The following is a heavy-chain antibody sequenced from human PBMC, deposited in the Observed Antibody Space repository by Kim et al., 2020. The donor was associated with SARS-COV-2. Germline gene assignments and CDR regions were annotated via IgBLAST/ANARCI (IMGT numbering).Heavy chain of an antibody. CDR2: IYHSGST. J-gene: IGHJ2*01. CDR1: GGSISSSNW. V-gene: IGHV4-4*02. D-gene: IGHD2-15*01. CDR3: ARDPDGGNPVRYFDL. Sequence: SETLSLTCAVSGGSISSSNWWSWVRQPPGKGLEWIGEIYHSGSTNYNPSLKSRVTISVDKSKNQFSLKLSSVTAADTAVYYCARDPDGGNPVRYFDLWGRGTLVTVSS.